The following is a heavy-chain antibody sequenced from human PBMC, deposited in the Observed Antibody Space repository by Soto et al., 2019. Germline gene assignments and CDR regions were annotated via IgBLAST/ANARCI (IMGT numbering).Heavy chain of an antibody. Sequence: SETLSLTCAVFVVSLRFYFVSWVRQPPGRGLDWIGEIDHSGSTNYNPSLKSRVTISVDTSKNQFSLKLSSVTAADTAVYYCARGRHFYGIDYWGQGALVTVSS. J-gene: IGHJ4*02. CDR2: IDHSGST. D-gene: IGHD3-10*01. CDR3: ARGRHFYGIDY. CDR1: VVSLRFYF. V-gene: IGHV4-34*01.